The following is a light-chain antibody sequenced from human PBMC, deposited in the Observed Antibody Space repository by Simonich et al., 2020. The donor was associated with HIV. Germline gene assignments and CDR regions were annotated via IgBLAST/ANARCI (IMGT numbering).Light chain of an antibody. CDR1: QGISNY. Sequence: DIQMTQSPSSLSASVGDRVTITCRASQGISNYLAWNQQKPGKVPKLLIYDAYTLKSGVPSRFSGSGSGTYFTLTISGLQPEDVATYYCQKYSRAPPLTFGGGTKVEIK. CDR2: DAY. CDR3: QKYSRAPPLT. V-gene: IGKV1-27*01. J-gene: IGKJ4*01.